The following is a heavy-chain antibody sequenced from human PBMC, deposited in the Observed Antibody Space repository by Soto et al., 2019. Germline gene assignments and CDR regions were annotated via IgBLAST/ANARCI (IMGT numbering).Heavy chain of an antibody. D-gene: IGHD4-17*01. Sequence: GGSLRLCCEASGFTFNTYSMHWVRQPPGKGLEWLAAIWYDGTQKYYADSVKGRFIISRDNSKKTLYLEMNSLRAEDTAVYYCARAGGTTVTGLWHFDSWGQGTLVTVSS. V-gene: IGHV3-33*01. J-gene: IGHJ4*02. CDR2: IWYDGTQK. CDR3: ARAGGTTVTGLWHFDS. CDR1: GFTFNTYS.